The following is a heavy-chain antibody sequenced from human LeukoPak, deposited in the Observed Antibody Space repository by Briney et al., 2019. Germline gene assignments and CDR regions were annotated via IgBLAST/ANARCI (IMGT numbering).Heavy chain of an antibody. J-gene: IGHJ4*02. V-gene: IGHV3-53*01. Sequence: EGSLRLSCAASGFTVSSNYMSWVRQAPGKGLEWVSVIYSGGSTYYADSVKGRFTISRDNSKNTLYLQMNSLRAEDTAVYYCARGGNTYYYDSSGPPGYWGQGTLVTVSS. D-gene: IGHD3-22*01. CDR1: GFTVSSNY. CDR2: IYSGGST. CDR3: ARGGNTYYYDSSGPPGY.